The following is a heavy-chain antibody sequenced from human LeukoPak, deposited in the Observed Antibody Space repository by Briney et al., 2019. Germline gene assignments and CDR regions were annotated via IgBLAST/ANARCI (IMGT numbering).Heavy chain of an antibody. J-gene: IGHJ4*02. CDR3: ARGAAASAGY. V-gene: IGHV3-48*04. CDR2: ISNSSSTI. D-gene: IGHD2-15*01. CDR1: GLAFSNYS. Sequence: PGGSLRLSCEASGLAFSNYSMNWVRQAPGKGLEWISYISNSSSTIYYADSVKGRFAISRDNAKNSVYLQMNNLRAEDTAVYYCARGAAASAGYWGQGTLATVSS.